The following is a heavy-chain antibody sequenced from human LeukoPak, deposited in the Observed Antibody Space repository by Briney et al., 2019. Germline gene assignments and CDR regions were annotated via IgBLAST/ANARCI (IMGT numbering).Heavy chain of an antibody. CDR3: ARDPVIAAAGTTHDY. J-gene: IGHJ4*02. V-gene: IGHV1-2*06. CDR1: GYTFTGYY. CDR2: INPNSGST. Sequence: ASVKVSCKASGYTFTGYYMHWVRQAPGQGLEWMGRINPNSGSTNYAQKFQGRVTMTRDTSISTAYMELSRLRSDDTAVYYCARDPVIAAAGTTHDYRGQGTLVTVSS. D-gene: IGHD6-13*01.